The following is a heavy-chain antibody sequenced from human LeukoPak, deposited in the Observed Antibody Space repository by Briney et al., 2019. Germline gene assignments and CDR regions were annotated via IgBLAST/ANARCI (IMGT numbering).Heavy chain of an antibody. CDR1: GASLNSYY. J-gene: IGHJ6*02. Sequence: SETLSLTCTVSGASLNSYYWSWIRQPPGNGLEGIGCVSYSGSTDYNPALQSRVTISEDTSKSPVSLKLSSVTVSAPAVHVCARGKFSVLQEWGQGTTVTVSS. CDR2: VSYSGST. CDR3: ARGKFSVLQE. V-gene: IGHV4-59*01. D-gene: IGHD5/OR15-5a*01.